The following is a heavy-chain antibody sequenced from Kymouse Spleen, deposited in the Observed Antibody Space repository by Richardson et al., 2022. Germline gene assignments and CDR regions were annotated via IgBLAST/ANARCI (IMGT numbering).Heavy chain of an antibody. V-gene: IGHV3-64*02. CDR1: GFTFSSYA. J-gene: IGHJ4*02. D-gene: IGHD1-20*01,IGHD1-7*01. CDR2: ISSNGGST. CDR3: ARDGV*LEL. Sequence: EVQLVESGEGLVQPGGSLRLSCAASGFTFSSYAMHWVRQAPGKGLEYVSAISSNGGSTYYADSVKGRFTISRDNSKNTLYLQMGSLRAEDMAVYYCARDGV*LELLGPGNPGHRLL.